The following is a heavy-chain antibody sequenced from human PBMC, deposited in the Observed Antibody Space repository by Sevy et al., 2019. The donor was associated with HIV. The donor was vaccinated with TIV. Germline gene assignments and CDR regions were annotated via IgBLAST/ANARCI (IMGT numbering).Heavy chain of an antibody. D-gene: IGHD3-16*01. CDR1: GFTFSNYS. CDR2: ISNGSIYI. CDR3: ARDGGRELNYGMDV. Sequence: GGSLRLSCAASGFTFSNYSMNWVRHAPGKGREWVSSISNGSIYIYYADSGKGGFTNARDNAKNSLYLQMNSLRAEDTAGYYCARDGGRELNYGMDVWGQGTTVTVSS. J-gene: IGHJ6*02. V-gene: IGHV3-21*01.